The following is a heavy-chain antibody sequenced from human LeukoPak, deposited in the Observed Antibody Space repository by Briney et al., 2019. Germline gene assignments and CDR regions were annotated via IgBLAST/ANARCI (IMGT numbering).Heavy chain of an antibody. CDR1: GFTFSSYA. CDR3: AKTRRTTMVRGAKGWFDP. CDR2: ISGSGGST. D-gene: IGHD3-10*01. J-gene: IGHJ5*02. V-gene: IGHV3-23*01. Sequence: GGSLRLSCAASGFTFSSYAMSWVRQAPGKGREWVSAISGSGGSTYYADSVKGRFTISRDNSKNTLYLQMNSLRAEDTAVYYCAKTRRTTMVRGAKGWFDPWGQGTLVTVSS.